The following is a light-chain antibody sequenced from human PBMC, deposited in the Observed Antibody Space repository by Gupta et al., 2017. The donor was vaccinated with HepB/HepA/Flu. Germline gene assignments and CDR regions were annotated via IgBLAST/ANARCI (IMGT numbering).Light chain of an antibody. J-gene: IGKJ1*01. CDR1: QSVLYSSNNKNY. Sequence: DIVMTQSPASLAVFPGERATINCKSSQSVLYSSNNKNYLAWYQQKPGQPPKLLIYWASTRESGVPDRFSGSWSGTDFTLTISSLQAEDMAVYYCQQYYSTPQTFGQETKVEIK. V-gene: IGKV4-1*01. CDR2: WAS. CDR3: QQYYSTPQT.